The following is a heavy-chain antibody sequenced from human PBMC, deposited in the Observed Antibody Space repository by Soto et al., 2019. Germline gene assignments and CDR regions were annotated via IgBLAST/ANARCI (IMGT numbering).Heavy chain of an antibody. CDR2: INHSGST. J-gene: IGHJ4*02. CDR3: ARGRHYGSGSSNYYFDY. CDR1: GGSFSGYY. Sequence: QVQLQQWGAGLLKPSETLSLTCAVYGGSFSGYYWSWIRQPPGKGLEGIGEINHSGSTNYNPSLKSRVTISVDTSKHQFSLKLSSVTAADTAVYYCARGRHYGSGSSNYYFDYWGQGTLVTVSS. D-gene: IGHD3-10*01. V-gene: IGHV4-34*01.